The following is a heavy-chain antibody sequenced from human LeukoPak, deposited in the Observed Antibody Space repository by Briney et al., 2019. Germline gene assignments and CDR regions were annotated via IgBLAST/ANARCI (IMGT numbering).Heavy chain of an antibody. CDR3: ARDLGGDYAPYYYYGMDV. CDR2: IWYDGSNK. Sequence: PGGSLRLSCAASGFTFSSYGMHWVRQAPGKGLEWVAVIWYDGSNKYYADSVKGRFTISRDNSKNTLYLQMNSLRAEDTAVYYCARDLGGDYAPYYYYGMDVWGQGTTVTVSS. J-gene: IGHJ6*02. V-gene: IGHV3-33*01. D-gene: IGHD4-17*01. CDR1: GFTFSSYG.